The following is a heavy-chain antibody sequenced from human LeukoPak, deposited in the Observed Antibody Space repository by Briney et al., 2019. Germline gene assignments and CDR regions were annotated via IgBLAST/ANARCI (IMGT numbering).Heavy chain of an antibody. CDR2: QRFDGSIK. V-gene: IGHV3-30*02. Sequence: GGSLRLSCAASGFTLSNYGMHWVRQAPGKGLEWVAFQRFDGSIKYYADSVKGRFAISRDNSKNTLYLQMNSLRPEDTAVYYCAKDLGDWGQGTLVTVSS. CDR1: GFTLSNYG. CDR3: AKDLGD. J-gene: IGHJ4*02.